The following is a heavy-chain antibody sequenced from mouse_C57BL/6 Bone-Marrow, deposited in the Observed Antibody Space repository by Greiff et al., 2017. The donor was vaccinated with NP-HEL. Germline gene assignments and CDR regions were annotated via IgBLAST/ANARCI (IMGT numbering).Heavy chain of an antibody. CDR2: INPSSGYT. J-gene: IGHJ1*03. CDR1: GYTFTSYT. CDR3: ARYDYLWYFDV. V-gene: IGHV1-4*01. Sequence: QVHVKQSGAELARPGASVKMSCKASGYTFTSYTMHWVKQRPGQGLEWIGYINPSSGYTKYNQKFKDKATLTADKSSSTAYMQLSSLTSEDSAVYYCARYDYLWYFDVWGTGTTVTVSS. D-gene: IGHD2-4*01.